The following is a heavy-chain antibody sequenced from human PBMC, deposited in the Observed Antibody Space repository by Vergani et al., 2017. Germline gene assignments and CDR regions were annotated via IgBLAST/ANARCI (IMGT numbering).Heavy chain of an antibody. Sequence: QLQLQQSGPGLVKPSETLILTCTVSADSISSGSYYWGWIRQPPGKSLEWIGSIYYSGLTYYNPSLKSRVTISVDTSKNQFSLKLSSVTAADTAVYYCARLQDADDXSGYLYYYYYGMDVWGQGTTVTVSS. J-gene: IGHJ6*02. D-gene: IGHD3-22*01. CDR2: IYYSGLT. CDR3: ARLQDADDXSGYLYYYYYGMDV. CDR1: ADSISSGSYY. V-gene: IGHV4-39*01.